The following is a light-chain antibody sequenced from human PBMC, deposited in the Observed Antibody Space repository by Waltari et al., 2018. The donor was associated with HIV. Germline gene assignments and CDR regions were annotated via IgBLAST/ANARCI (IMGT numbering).Light chain of an antibody. CDR1: TPNIGSNF. J-gene: IGLJ2*01. CDR3: AAWGNSLSLL. CDR2: RNN. V-gene: IGLV1-47*01. Sequence: QSVLPHPPSPFGTPGQGVTFLFFETTPNIGSNFLSWYQQLPGTAPKLLLYRNNQRPSGVPDRFSGSKSGTSASLAISGLRSEDEADYYCAAWGNSLSLLFGGGTKLTVL.